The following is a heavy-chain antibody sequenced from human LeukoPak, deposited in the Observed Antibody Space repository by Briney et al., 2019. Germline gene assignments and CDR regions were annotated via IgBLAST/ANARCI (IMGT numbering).Heavy chain of an antibody. CDR3: AKKWGNWFDP. CDR1: GGSFSGYY. Sequence: SETLSLTCAVYGGSFSGYYWSWIRQPPGKGLEWIGEINHSGSTNYNPSLKSRVTISVDTSKHQLSLKLSSVTAADTAVYYCAKKWGNWFDPWGQGTLVTVSS. D-gene: IGHD1-26*01. J-gene: IGHJ5*02. CDR2: INHSGST. V-gene: IGHV4-34*01.